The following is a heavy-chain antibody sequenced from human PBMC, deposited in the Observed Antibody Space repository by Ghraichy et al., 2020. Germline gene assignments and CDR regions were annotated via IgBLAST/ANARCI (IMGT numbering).Heavy chain of an antibody. CDR1: GGSFSGYY. Sequence: SQTLSLTCAVYGGSFSGYYWSWIRQPPGKGLEWIGEINHSGSTNYKPSLKSRVTISVDTSKNQFSLKLSSVTAADTAVYYCARDRRRITIFGYYGMDVWGQGTTVTVSS. V-gene: IGHV4-34*01. J-gene: IGHJ6*02. D-gene: IGHD3-3*01. CDR2: INHSGST. CDR3: ARDRRRITIFGYYGMDV.